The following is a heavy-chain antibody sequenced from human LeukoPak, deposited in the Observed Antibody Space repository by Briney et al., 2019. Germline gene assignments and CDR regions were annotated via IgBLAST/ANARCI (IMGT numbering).Heavy chain of an antibody. Sequence: PGGSLRLSCAASRFTFSSYGMPWVRQAPGKGLEWVAVISYDGSNKYYADSVKGRFTISRDNSKNTLYLQMNSLRAEDTAVYYCARSPIYYDYVWGSYRSPPDYWGQGTLVTVSS. J-gene: IGHJ4*02. D-gene: IGHD3-16*02. CDR1: RFTFSSYG. CDR3: ARSPIYYDYVWGSYRSPPDY. CDR2: ISYDGSNK. V-gene: IGHV3-30*03.